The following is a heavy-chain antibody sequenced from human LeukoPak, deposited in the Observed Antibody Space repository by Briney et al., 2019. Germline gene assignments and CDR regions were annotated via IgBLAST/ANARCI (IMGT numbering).Heavy chain of an antibody. Sequence: ASVKVSRKASGYTFTGYYMHWVRQAPGQGLEWMGWINPNSGGTNYAQKFQGRVTMTRDTSISTAYMELSRLRSDDTAVYYCVEAYYDSSGYYQNWGQGTLVTVSS. V-gene: IGHV1-2*02. CDR3: VEAYYDSSGYYQN. J-gene: IGHJ4*02. CDR2: INPNSGGT. CDR1: GYTFTGYY. D-gene: IGHD3-22*01.